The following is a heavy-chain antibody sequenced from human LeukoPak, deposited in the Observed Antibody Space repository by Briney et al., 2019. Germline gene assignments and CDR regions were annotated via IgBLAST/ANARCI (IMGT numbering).Heavy chain of an antibody. CDR2: ISVYSGNT. V-gene: IGHV1-18*01. CDR1: GYTFASYG. D-gene: IGHD2-8*01. J-gene: IGHJ5*02. CDR3: ARDGWSLGP. Sequence: ASVKVSCKASGYTFASYGVTWVRQALGQGPEWMAWISVYSGNTEYAQKFQDRVTLTADTSTSTVYMELRSLRSDDTAVYYCARDGWSLGPWGQGTLVTVSS.